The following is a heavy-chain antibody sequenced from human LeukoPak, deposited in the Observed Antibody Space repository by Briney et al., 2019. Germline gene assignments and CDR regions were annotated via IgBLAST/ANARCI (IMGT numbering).Heavy chain of an antibody. CDR3: ARGRYYWNRYYYYMDV. Sequence: KPSETLSLTCAVYGGSFSGYYWSWIRQPPGQGLEWVGEINHSGSTNYNPSLKSRVTISVDTSKNQFSLKLSSVTAADTAVYYCARGRYYWNRYYYYMDVWGKGTTVTVSS. CDR1: GGSFSGYY. V-gene: IGHV4-34*01. D-gene: IGHD1-20*01. J-gene: IGHJ6*03. CDR2: INHSGST.